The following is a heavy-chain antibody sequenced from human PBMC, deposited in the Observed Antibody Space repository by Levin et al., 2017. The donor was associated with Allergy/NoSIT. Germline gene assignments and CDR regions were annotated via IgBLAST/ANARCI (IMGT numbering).Heavy chain of an antibody. CDR3: ARGRSAAGLFDY. CDR1: GGPISGGGDY. D-gene: IGHD6-13*01. J-gene: IGHJ4*02. Sequence: SETLSLTCTVSGGPISGGGDYWTWVRQHPGKGLEWIGYIYYSGSTYYNPSLESRVKISVDMSYNQFSLNLSSVTAADTAVYYCARGRSAAGLFDYWGQGTLVTVSS. V-gene: IGHV4-31*03. CDR2: IYYSGST.